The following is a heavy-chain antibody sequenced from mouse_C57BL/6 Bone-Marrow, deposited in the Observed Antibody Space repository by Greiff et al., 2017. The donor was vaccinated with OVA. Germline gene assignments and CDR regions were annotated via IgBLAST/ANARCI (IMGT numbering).Heavy chain of an antibody. J-gene: IGHJ3*01. V-gene: IGHV2-6*03. CDR1: GFSLTSYC. CDR2: IWRDGST. CDR3: ARRYYGHGGFAY. Sequence: QVQLKESGPGLVAPSQSLSITCTVSGFSLTSYCVHWVRQPPGKGLEWLVVIWRDGSTTYNSALKSRLSISKDNSKSQVFLKMNSLQTDDTAMYYCARRYYGHGGFAYWGQGTLVTVSA. D-gene: IGHD1-1*01.